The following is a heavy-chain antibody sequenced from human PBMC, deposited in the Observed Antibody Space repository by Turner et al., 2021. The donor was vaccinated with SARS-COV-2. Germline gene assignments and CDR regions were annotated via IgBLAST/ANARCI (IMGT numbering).Heavy chain of an antibody. CDR3: AKRGHCSSIACLLES. CDR2: ISGSGTTI. D-gene: IGHD2-2*01. Sequence: QLLESGGGLVQPGESLRLFCAASGFTFSTYAMSWVRQAPGKGLEWVLIISGSGTTIYDADSVKGRFTISRDNSKNTVYLQMNSLRAEDTALYYCAKRGHCSSIACLLESWGQGTLVTVSS. J-gene: IGHJ5*02. V-gene: IGHV3-23*01. CDR1: GFTFSTYA.